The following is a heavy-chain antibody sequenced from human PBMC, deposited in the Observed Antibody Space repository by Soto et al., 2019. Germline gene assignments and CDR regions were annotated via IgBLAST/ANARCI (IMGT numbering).Heavy chain of an antibody. D-gene: IGHD6-19*01. J-gene: IGHJ4*02. CDR1: SDSISSSNW. CDR3: ARAVNGINFFDY. V-gene: IGHV4-4*02. CDR2: IYHSGGT. Sequence: QVQLQESGPGLVKPSGTLSLTCAVSSDSISSSNWWSWVRQPPGKGLEWIGGIYHSGGTNYNPSLKSRVTISVDKSKRQFSLKLSSVTAADTAVYYCARAVNGINFFDYWGQGTLVTVSS.